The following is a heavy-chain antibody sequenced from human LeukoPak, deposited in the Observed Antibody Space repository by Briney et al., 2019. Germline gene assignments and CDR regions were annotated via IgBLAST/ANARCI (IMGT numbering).Heavy chain of an antibody. CDR1: QFTFSSYG. Sequence: PGGSLRLSCAASQFTFSSYGMHWVRQAPGKGLEWVAFIRHDASSENYADSVKGRFNISRDNSKSTLYLQMNSLRPEDTAVYYCGKGNEIDYWGPGTLVTVSS. CDR2: IRHDASSE. J-gene: IGHJ4*02. D-gene: IGHD1-1*01. V-gene: IGHV3-30*02. CDR3: GKGNEIDY.